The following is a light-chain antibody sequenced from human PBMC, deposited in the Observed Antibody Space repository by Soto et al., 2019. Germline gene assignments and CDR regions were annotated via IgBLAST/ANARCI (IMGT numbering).Light chain of an antibody. CDR2: EVS. CDR1: SSDVGGYNY. J-gene: IGLJ1*01. CDR3: SSYAGSDNFV. Sequence: QSALTQPPSASGSPGQSVTISCTGTSSDVGGYNYVSWYQQHPGKVPKLIIYEVSKRPSGVPDRVSGSKSGNTASLTVSGLQAEDEADYYCSSYAGSDNFVFGTGTKLTVL. V-gene: IGLV2-8*01.